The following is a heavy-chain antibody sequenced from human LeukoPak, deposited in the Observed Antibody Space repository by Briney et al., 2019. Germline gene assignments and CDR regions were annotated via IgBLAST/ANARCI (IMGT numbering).Heavy chain of an antibody. D-gene: IGHD3-10*02. CDR2: IGTAGEI. V-gene: IGHV3-13*01. Sequence: GGSLRLSCAASGFTFRSYDMHWVRQATGKGLEWVSGIGTAGEIYYPGSVKGRFTISRENAKNSLYLQMNSLRAGDTAVYYCAELGITMIGGVWGKGTTVTISS. CDR3: AELGITMIGGV. J-gene: IGHJ6*04. CDR1: GFTFRSYD.